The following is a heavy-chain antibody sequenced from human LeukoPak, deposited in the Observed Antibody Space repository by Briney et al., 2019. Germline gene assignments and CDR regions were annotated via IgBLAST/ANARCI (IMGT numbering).Heavy chain of an antibody. Sequence: GASVKVSCKASGYTFTSYGISWVRQAPGQGLEWMGWISAYNGNTNYAQKLQGRVTMTTDTSTSTAYMELRSLRSDDTAVYYCARDPSEWLLRQVDSDYYYGMDVWGQGTTVTVSS. J-gene: IGHJ6*02. CDR1: GYTFTSYG. V-gene: IGHV1-18*01. CDR3: ARDPSEWLLRQVDSDYYYGMDV. CDR2: ISAYNGNT. D-gene: IGHD3-3*01.